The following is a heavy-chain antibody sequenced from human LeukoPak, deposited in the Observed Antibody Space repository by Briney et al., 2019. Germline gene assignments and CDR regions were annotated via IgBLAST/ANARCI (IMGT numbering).Heavy chain of an antibody. CDR3: AREDSGSYYNFYYFYMDV. J-gene: IGHJ6*03. CDR2: IYPSGNT. V-gene: IGHV4-4*07. D-gene: IGHD3-10*01. Sequence: PSETLSLTCAVYGGSFSNHFWSWVRQPAGKGLKWIGRIYPSGNTNYNPSLKSRVTLSVDTSKTQFYLSLSSVTAADTAVYYCAREDSGSYYNFYYFYMDVWGKGTTVTISS. CDR1: GGSFSNHF.